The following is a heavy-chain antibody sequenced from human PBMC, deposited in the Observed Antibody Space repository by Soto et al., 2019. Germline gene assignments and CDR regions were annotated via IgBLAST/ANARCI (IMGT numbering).Heavy chain of an antibody. J-gene: IGHJ4*02. CDR1: GGSISSGGYS. D-gene: IGHD5-12*01. V-gene: IGHV4-30-2*01. CDR2: IYHSGST. CDR3: VRGGYSGYDFMFDY. Sequence: SETLSLTCAVSGGSISSGGYSWNWIRQPPGKGLEWIGYIYHSGSTYYNPSLKSRVTTSVDRSKNQLSLKLRSVTAADTAVYYCVRGGYSGYDFMFDYWGQGTLVTAPQ.